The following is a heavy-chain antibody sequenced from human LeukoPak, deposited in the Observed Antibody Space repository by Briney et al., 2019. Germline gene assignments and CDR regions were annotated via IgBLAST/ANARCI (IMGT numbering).Heavy chain of an antibody. CDR2: ISSSSSSI. V-gene: IGHV3-21*04. CDR3: AKDSAKKYDDY. CDR1: GFTFSSYS. D-gene: IGHD2/OR15-2a*01. J-gene: IGHJ4*02. Sequence: PGGSLRLSCAASGFTFSSYSMNWVRQAPGKGLEWVSSISSSSSSIYYADSVKGRFTISRENYKNTLYLQMNSLRAEDTAVYYCAKDSAKKYDDYWGQGTLVTVSS.